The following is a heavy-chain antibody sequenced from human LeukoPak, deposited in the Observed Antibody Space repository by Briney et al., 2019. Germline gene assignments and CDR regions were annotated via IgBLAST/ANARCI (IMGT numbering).Heavy chain of an antibody. D-gene: IGHD3-22*01. J-gene: IGHJ4*02. V-gene: IGHV3-23*01. Sequence: GGSLRLSCAASGFTFSSYAMSWVRQAPGKGLEWVSAISGSGGSTYYADSVKGRFTISRDNSKNTLYLQMNSLRAEDTAVYYCARDRKGYYHWSFDYWGQGTLVTVSS. CDR1: GFTFSSYA. CDR3: ARDRKGYYHWSFDY. CDR2: ISGSGGST.